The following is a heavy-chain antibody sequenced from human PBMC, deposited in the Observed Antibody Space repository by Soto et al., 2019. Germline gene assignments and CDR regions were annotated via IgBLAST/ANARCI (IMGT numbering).Heavy chain of an antibody. CDR1: GGSISSYY. J-gene: IGHJ4*02. D-gene: IGHD3-9*01. V-gene: IGHV4-59*08. Sequence: PSETLSLTCTVSGGSISSYYWSWIRQPPGKGLEWIGYIYYSGSTNYNPSLKSRVTISVDTSKNQFSLKLSSVTAADTAVYYCARYYDILTGVLFDYWGQGTLVTVSS. CDR3: ARYYDILTGVLFDY. CDR2: IYYSGST.